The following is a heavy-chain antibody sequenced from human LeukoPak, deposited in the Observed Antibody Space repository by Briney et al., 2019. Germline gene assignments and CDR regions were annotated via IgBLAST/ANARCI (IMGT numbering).Heavy chain of an antibody. D-gene: IGHD2-21*01. J-gene: IGHJ5*02. CDR3: ARDDWASNWFDP. Sequence: ASVKVSCKASGYTFTSYPMHWVRQAPGQRLEWMGWINAGNGNTKYSQKFQGRVTITRDTSASTMYMELSSLRSEDTAVYYCARDDWASNWFDPWGQGTLVTVSS. CDR2: INAGNGNT. V-gene: IGHV1-3*01. CDR1: GYTFTSYP.